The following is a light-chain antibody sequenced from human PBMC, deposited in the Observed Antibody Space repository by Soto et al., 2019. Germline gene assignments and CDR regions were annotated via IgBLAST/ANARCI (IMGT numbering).Light chain of an antibody. V-gene: IGKV1-5*03. CDR3: QQYERYPMT. CDR1: QSISSW. Sequence: DSQMTQYPSTLSASVGDRVTITCRASQSISSWLAWYQQKPGKAPKLLISKASTLQSGVPPRFSGSGCGTEFTLTISSLQPDDFATYYCQQYERYPMTFGGGTKVEIK. J-gene: IGKJ4*01. CDR2: KAS.